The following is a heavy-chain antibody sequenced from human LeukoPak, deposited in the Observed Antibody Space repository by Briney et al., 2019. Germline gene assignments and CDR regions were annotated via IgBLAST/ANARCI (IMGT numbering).Heavy chain of an antibody. CDR3: ARQLELRAYYYYYYYMDV. CDR1: GYTFTSYG. V-gene: IGHV1-18*01. J-gene: IGHJ6*03. D-gene: IGHD1-7*01. Sequence: ASVKVSCKASGYTFTSYGISWVRQAPGQGLEWMGWISAYNGNTNYAQKLQGRVTMTTDTSTSTAYMELRSLRSDDTAVYYCARQLELRAYYYYYYYMDVWGKGTTVTVSS. CDR2: ISAYNGNT.